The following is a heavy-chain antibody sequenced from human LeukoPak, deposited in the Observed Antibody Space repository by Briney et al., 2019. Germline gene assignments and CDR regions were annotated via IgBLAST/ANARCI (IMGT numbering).Heavy chain of an antibody. V-gene: IGHV4-59*08. CDR3: ARQRYSGSYYFDY. CDR2: IYYSGST. Sequence: SETLSLTCTVSGGSSTNYYWSWIRQPLGKGLEWFGSIYYSGSTNYNPSLKSRVTISVDTSKNQFSLSLSSVTAADTAVYYCARQRYSGSYYFDYWGQGTLVTVSS. D-gene: IGHD1-26*01. J-gene: IGHJ4*02. CDR1: GGSSTNYY.